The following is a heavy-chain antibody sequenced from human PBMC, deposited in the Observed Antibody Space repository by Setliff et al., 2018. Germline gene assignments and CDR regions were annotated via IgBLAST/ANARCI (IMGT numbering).Heavy chain of an antibody. CDR3: ARDGGGDSDAFDI. J-gene: IGHJ3*02. D-gene: IGHD3-16*01. Sequence: VASVKVSCKASGYTFTGYYMYWVRLAPGQGLEWMGRINPSSGATIYAQKFQGRVTMTSDTSISTAYMELGRLRSDDTAVYFCARDGGGDSDAFDIWGQGTMVTVSS. CDR1: GYTFTGYY. CDR2: INPSSGAT. V-gene: IGHV1-2*06.